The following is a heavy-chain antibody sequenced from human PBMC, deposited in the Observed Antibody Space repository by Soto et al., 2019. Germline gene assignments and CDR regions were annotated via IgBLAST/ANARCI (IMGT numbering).Heavy chain of an antibody. V-gene: IGHV4-30-4*01. J-gene: IGHJ6*02. CDR1: GGSISSGYYY. CDR3: VRQGFGALHGLVDV. Sequence: PSETLSLTCTVSGGSISSGYYYWSWIRQPPGKGLEWIGHIHYSGSTYHNPSLKSLLSLKLTSVTATDTAVYYCVRQGFGALHGLVDVWGQGTTVTVSS. D-gene: IGHD3-10*01. CDR2: IHYSGST.